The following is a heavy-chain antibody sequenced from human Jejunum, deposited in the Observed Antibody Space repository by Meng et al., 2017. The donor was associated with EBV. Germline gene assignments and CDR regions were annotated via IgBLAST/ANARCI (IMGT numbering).Heavy chain of an antibody. CDR1: GDTLFNGGHY. J-gene: IGHJ5*02. CDR3: ARDTNGDYGWVDP. V-gene: IGHV4-30-4*01. Sequence: QWHLQEPGPGLVKPSQTLSLTCAVSGDTLFNGGHYWTWIRQPPGKGLEWIGYIFYTGNTYYNPSLKSRVTISLDISKNQFSLNLTSVTAADTAVYYCARDTNGDYGWVDPWGQGTLVTVSS. CDR2: IFYTGNT. D-gene: IGHD4-17*01.